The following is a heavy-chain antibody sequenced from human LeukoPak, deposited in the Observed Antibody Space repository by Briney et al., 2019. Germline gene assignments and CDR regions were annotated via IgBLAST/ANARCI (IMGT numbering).Heavy chain of an antibody. D-gene: IGHD3-22*01. CDR3: ATRSIYYYYFDY. CDR1: GFTFDTYG. J-gene: IGHJ4*02. Sequence: GRSLRLSCAASGFTFDTYGMHWVRQAPGKGLEWVAVISCDGNNENYVDSVKGRFTISRDNSKNTLYLQMNSLRAEDTAVYYCATRSIYYYYFDYWGQGTLVTVSS. CDR2: ISCDGNNE. V-gene: IGHV3-30*03.